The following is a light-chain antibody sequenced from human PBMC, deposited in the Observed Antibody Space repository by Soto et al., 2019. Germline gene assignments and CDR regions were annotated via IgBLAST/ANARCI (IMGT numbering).Light chain of an antibody. J-gene: IGLJ1*01. CDR3: RSYAGSHNYV. CDR1: SSDVGGYNY. V-gene: IGLV2-8*01. CDR2: EVS. Sequence: QSVLTQPPSASGSPGQSVTISCTGTSSDVGGYNYVSWYQQHPGKAPKLMIYEVSKRPSGVPDRFSGSKSGNTASLTVSGLQAEDEADYYSRSYAGSHNYVFGPGTKVTV.